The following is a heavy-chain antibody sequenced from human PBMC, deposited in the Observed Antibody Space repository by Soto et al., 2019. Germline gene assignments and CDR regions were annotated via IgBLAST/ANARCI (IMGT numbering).Heavy chain of an antibody. J-gene: IGHJ4*02. CDR3: AAGGGLPRYY. CDR2: IYHSGST. CDR1: GGSISSGGYS. V-gene: IGHV4-30-2*01. D-gene: IGHD5-12*01. Sequence: QLQLQESGSGLVKPSQTLSLTCAVSGGSISSGGYSWSWIRQPPGKGLEWIGYIYHSGSTYYNPSIQSRVSISVDRSKNQFSLKLSSETAADTAVYYCAAGGGLPRYYWGQGTLVTVSS.